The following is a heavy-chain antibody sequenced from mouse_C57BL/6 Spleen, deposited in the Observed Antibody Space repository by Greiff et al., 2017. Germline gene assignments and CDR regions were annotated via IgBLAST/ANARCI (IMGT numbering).Heavy chain of an antibody. J-gene: IGHJ4*01. D-gene: IGHD3-1*01. CDR3: AREGLRGMDYAMGD. CDR2: IYPRSGNT. Sequence: QVQLLQSGAELARPGASVKLSCKASGYTFTSYGISWVKQRTGQGLEWIGEIYPRSGNTYYNEKFKGKATLTADKSSSTAYMELRSLTSEDSAVYFCAREGLRGMDYAMGDWGKGTSVTVSS. V-gene: IGHV1-81*01. CDR1: GYTFTSYG.